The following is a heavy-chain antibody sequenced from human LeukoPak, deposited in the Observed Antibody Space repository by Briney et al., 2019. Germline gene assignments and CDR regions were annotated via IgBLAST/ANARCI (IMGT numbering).Heavy chain of an antibody. CDR1: GFSFSSYW. D-gene: IGHD6-19*01. V-gene: IGHV3-7*01. J-gene: IGHJ4*02. CDR2: IEEDGSQQ. CDR3: ASSPIAVALPSY. Sequence: GGSLRLSCAASGFSFSSYWMSWVRQAPGKGLEWVANIEEDGSQQFYVDSVKGRFTISRDNAKKSLYLQMNSLRVEDTGVYYCASSPIAVALPSYWGQGTLVTVSS.